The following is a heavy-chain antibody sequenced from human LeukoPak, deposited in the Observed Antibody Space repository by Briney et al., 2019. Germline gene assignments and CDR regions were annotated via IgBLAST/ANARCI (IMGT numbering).Heavy chain of an antibody. D-gene: IGHD3-10*01. CDR2: IYFSGST. Sequence: SETLSLTCTVSGGSVSTYNWAWIRQPAGKGLEWIGCIYFSGSTNYNPSLESRVVVSVDTSKNQVSLKLSSVTAADTAIYYCARQRDDSGSTNDYWGQGTLVTVSS. CDR3: ARQRDDSGSTNDY. J-gene: IGHJ4*02. V-gene: IGHV4-4*07. CDR1: GGSVSTYN.